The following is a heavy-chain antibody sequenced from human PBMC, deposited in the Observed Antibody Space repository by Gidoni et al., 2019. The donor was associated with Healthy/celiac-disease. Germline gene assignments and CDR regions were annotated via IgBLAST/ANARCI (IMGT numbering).Heavy chain of an antibody. J-gene: IGHJ5*02. CDR2: ISYDGSNK. CDR1: GFTFSSYA. CDR3: ARDRMVRGVSNWFDP. D-gene: IGHD3-10*01. V-gene: IGHV3-30-3*01. Sequence: QVQLVESGGGVVQPGRSLRLSCAASGFTFSSYAMHWVRQAPGKGLEWVAVISYDGSNKYYADSVKGRFTISRDNSKNTLYLQMNSRRAEDTAVYYCARDRMVRGVSNWFDPWGQGTLVTVSS.